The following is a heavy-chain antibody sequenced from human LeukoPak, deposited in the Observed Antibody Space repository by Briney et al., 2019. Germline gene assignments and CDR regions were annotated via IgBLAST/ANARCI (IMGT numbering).Heavy chain of an antibody. CDR2: IIPIFGTA. CDR1: GGTFSSYA. V-gene: IGHV1-69*13. CDR3: ARCMVTGYYYYYGMDV. Sequence: SVKVSCKASGGTFSSYAISWVRQAPGQGLEWMGGIIPIFGTANYAQKFQGRVTITADESTSTAYMELSSLRSEDTAVYYCARCMVTGYYYYYGMDVWGQGTTVTVSS. D-gene: IGHD5-18*01. J-gene: IGHJ6*02.